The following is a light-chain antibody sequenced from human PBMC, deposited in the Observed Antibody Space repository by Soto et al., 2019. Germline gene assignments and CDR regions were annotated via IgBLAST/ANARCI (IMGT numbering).Light chain of an antibody. J-gene: IGLJ3*02. V-gene: IGLV4-69*01. Sequence: QPVLTQSPSASASRGDSVKLTCTLSSGQSSYAIAWHQQQPEKGPRYLMKLNSDGSHSKGDGIPDRFSGSSSGAERYLTISSLQSEDEADYYCQTWGTGNVFGGGTNFTVL. CDR3: QTWGTGNV. CDR2: LNSDGSH. CDR1: SGQSSYA.